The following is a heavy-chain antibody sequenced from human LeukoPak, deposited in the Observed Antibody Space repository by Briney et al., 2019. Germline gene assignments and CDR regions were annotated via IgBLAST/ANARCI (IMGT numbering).Heavy chain of an antibody. CDR1: EDTFSNYD. D-gene: IGHD3-22*01. CDR2: LSPTSGRS. Sequence: GASVKVSCKASEDTFSNYDINWVRQATGQGPEWVGWLSPTSGRSGSAQKFQGRVTFTRDTSIGTVYMELSSLRSEDTAVYYCARARYSSRFYWGPYFDYWGQGTLVTVSS. V-gene: IGHV1-8*03. J-gene: IGHJ4*02. CDR3: ARARYSSRFYWGPYFDY.